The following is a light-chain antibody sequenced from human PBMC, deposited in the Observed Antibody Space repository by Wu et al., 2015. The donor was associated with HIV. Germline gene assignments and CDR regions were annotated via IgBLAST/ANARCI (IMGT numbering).Light chain of an antibody. CDR3: QQVTQYPYT. CDR1: QGIRTN. CDR2: AAS. V-gene: IGKV1-9*01. J-gene: IGKJ2*01. Sequence: DIQLTQSPSFLSASVGDRVTISCRATQGIRTNLAWYQQKSGKAPDLLIYAASTLQDGVPSRFSGGGSGTDFTLTINSLQPEDFATYSVQQVTQYPYTFGQGTRVQIK.